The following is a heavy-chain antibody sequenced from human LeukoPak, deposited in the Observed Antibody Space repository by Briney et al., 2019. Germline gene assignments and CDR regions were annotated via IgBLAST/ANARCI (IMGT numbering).Heavy chain of an antibody. CDR3: ARRGEMATIPLDY. CDR2: IYPHDSDT. Sequence: GESLKISCKGSGYTFTSYWIGWVRQMPGKGLEWMGNIYPHDSDTRYSPSFQGQVTISADKSISTAYLQWSSLKASDTAMYYCARRGEMATIPLDYWGQGTLVTVSS. V-gene: IGHV5-51*01. CDR1: GYTFTSYW. J-gene: IGHJ4*02. D-gene: IGHD5-24*01.